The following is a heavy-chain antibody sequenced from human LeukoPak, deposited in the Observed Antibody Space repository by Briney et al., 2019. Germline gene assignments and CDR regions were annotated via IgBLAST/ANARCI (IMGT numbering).Heavy chain of an antibody. CDR3: AMGFYDNSGYVFDY. D-gene: IGHD3-22*01. J-gene: IGHJ4*02. CDR1: GFTFSSYA. CDR2: IGSSGGNT. Sequence: QPGGSLRLSCAASGFTFSSYAMSWVRQAPGKGLEWVSGIGSSGGNTYYADSVKGRFTISRDNSKNTLYLQMNSLRAEDTAVYYCAMGFYDNSGYVFDYWGQGTLVTVSS. V-gene: IGHV3-23*01.